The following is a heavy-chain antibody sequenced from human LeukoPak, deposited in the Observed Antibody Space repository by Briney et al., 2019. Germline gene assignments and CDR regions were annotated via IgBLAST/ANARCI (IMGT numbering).Heavy chain of an antibody. CDR2: IKQDGSEK. CDR3: AGRTGWGYYYYMDV. J-gene: IGHJ6*03. D-gene: IGHD1-26*01. Sequence: GGSLRLSCAASGFTFSSYAMSWVRQAPGKGLEWVANIKQDGSEKYYVDSVKGRFTISRDNAKNSLYLQMNSLRAEDTAVYYCAGRTGWGYYYYMDVWGKGTTVTVSS. CDR1: GFTFSSYA. V-gene: IGHV3-7*01.